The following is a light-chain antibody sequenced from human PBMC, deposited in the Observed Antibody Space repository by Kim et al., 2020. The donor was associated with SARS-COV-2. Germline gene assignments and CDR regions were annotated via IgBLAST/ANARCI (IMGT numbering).Light chain of an antibody. CDR1: NIRNKH. Sequence: SYELTQPLSVSVALGQTARITCGGYNIRNKHVHWYQQKPGQAPVLVIYRDSNRPSGIPERFSGSNSGNTATVTISRAQAGDEADYYCQAWDSSNVIFGGGTKLTVL. J-gene: IGLJ2*01. CDR2: RDS. CDR3: QAWDSSNVI. V-gene: IGLV3-9*01.